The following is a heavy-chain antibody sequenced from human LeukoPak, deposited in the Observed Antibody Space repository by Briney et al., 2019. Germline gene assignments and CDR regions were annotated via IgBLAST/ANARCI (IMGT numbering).Heavy chain of an antibody. Sequence: ASVKVSCKASGYTFTSYDINWVRQATGQGLEWMGWMNPNSGNTGYAQKFQGRVTMTRNTSISTAYMELSSLRSEDTAVYYCARVGPYCSGGSCYSSFRVRWLDPWGQGTLVTVSS. CDR3: ARVGPYCSGGSCYSSFRVRWLDP. J-gene: IGHJ5*02. CDR2: MNPNSGNT. V-gene: IGHV1-8*01. D-gene: IGHD2-15*01. CDR1: GYTFTSYD.